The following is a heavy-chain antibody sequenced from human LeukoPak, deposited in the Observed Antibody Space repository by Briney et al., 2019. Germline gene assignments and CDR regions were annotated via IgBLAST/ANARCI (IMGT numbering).Heavy chain of an antibody. Sequence: PGGSLRLSCAASGFTVSSNYMSWVRQAPGKGLEWVSVIYSGGSTYYADSVKGRFTISRDNSKNTLYLQMNSLRAEDTAVYYCASLSGSYDSDAFDIWGQGTMVTVSS. V-gene: IGHV3-53*01. CDR3: ASLSGSYDSDAFDI. CDR1: GFTVSSNY. D-gene: IGHD5-18*01. J-gene: IGHJ3*02. CDR2: IYSGGST.